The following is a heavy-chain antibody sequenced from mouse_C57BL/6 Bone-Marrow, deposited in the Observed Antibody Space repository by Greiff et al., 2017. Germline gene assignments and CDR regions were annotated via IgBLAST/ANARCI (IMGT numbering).Heavy chain of an antibody. CDR1: GFTFTDYY. J-gene: IGHJ2*01. Sequence: EVQRVESGGGLVQPGGSLSLSCAASGFTFTDYYMSWVRQPPGKALEWLGFIRNKANGYTTEYNASVKGRFTISRDNSQSILYLQVNALRAEDSAAYYCARFTPYYFDYWGQGTTLTVSS. CDR2: IRNKANGYTT. CDR3: ARFTPYYFDY. V-gene: IGHV7-3*01.